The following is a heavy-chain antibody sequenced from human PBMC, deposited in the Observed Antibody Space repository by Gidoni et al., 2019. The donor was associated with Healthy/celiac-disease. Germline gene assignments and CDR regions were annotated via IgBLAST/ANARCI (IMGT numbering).Heavy chain of an antibody. Sequence: EVQLVESGGGLVQPGGSLRLSCAASGFTFSSYDMHWVRQATGKGLEWVSAIGTAGDPYYPGSVKGRFTISRENAKNSLYLQMNSLRAGDTAVYYCARGMGYYGSGSYYNFLDYWGQGTLVTVSS. CDR2: IGTAGDP. V-gene: IGHV3-13*05. CDR1: GFTFSSYD. J-gene: IGHJ4*02. CDR3: ARGMGYYGSGSYYNFLDY. D-gene: IGHD3-10*01.